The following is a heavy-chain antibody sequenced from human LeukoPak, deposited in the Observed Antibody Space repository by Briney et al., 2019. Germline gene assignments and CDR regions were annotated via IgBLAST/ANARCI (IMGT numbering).Heavy chain of an antibody. V-gene: IGHV4-59*08. CDR3: ALQGSYGGPFDL. CDR2: IYYSGST. J-gene: IGHJ4*02. Sequence: SETLSLTCTVSGGSISSYYWSWIRQPPGKGLEWIGYIYYSGSTNYNPSLKSRVTISLDTSKNQFSLKLSSVTAADTAVYYCALQGSYGGPFDLWGQETLVTVSS. D-gene: IGHD4-23*01. CDR1: GGSISSYY.